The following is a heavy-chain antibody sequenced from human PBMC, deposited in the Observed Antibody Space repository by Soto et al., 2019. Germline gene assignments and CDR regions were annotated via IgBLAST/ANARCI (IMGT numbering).Heavy chain of an antibody. Sequence: QVQLVQSGAEVKKPGSSVKVSCKASGGTFSSYAISWVRQAPGQGLEWMGGIIPIFGTANYAQKFQGRVTITADESTSTAYMELSSLRSEDTAVYYCARGTLGELSLSLYCFDYWGQGTLVTVSS. CDR1: GGTFSSYA. V-gene: IGHV1-69*12. D-gene: IGHD3-16*02. CDR2: IIPIFGTA. J-gene: IGHJ4*02. CDR3: ARGTLGELSLSLYCFDY.